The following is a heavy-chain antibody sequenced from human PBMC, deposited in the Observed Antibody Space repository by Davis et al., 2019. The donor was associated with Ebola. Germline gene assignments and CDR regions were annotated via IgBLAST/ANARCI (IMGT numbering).Heavy chain of an antibody. CDR3: ARGHSSDWYPRNNWFAP. Sequence: GGSLRLSCAASGFTFSNAWMSWVRQAPGKGLEWVAVIWYDGSNKYYADSVKGRFTISRDNSKNTLYLQMNSLRADDTAIYYCARGHSSDWYPRNNWFAPWGQGTLVTVSS. CDR1: GFTFSNAW. CDR2: IWYDGSNK. D-gene: IGHD6-19*01. V-gene: IGHV3-33*08. J-gene: IGHJ5*02.